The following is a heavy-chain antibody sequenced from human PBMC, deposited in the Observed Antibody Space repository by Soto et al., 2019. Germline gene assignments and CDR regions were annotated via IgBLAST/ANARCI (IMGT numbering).Heavy chain of an antibody. V-gene: IGHV3-30*18. J-gene: IGHJ6*02. D-gene: IGHD4-17*01. Sequence: QVQLVESGGGVVQPGRSLRLSCAASGFTFSSYGMHWVRQAPGKGLEWVAVISYDGSNKYYADSVKGRVTISRDNSKNTLYLQMNSLRVEYTAVYYCANYARLRIHYYGMDVWGQGTTVTVSS. CDR2: ISYDGSNK. CDR1: GFTFSSYG. CDR3: ANYARLRIHYYGMDV.